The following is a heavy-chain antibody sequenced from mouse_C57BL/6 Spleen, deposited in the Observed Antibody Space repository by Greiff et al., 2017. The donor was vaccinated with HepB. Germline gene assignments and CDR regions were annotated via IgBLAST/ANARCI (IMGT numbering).Heavy chain of an antibody. J-gene: IGHJ1*03. CDR2: INPGSGGT. V-gene: IGHV1-54*01. Sequence: QVQLQQSGAELVRPGTSVKVSCKASGYAFTNYLIEWVKQRPGQGLEWIGVINPGSGGTKYNEKFKGKATLTADKSSSTAYMQLSSLTSEDSAVYFCARRGSIYWYFDVWGTGTTVTVSS. CDR1: GYAFTNYL. CDR3: ARRGSIYWYFDV. D-gene: IGHD2-10*02.